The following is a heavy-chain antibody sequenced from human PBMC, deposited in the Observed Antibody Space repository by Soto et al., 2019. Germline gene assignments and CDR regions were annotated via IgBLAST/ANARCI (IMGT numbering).Heavy chain of an antibody. J-gene: IGHJ6*02. CDR1: GGTISSYY. CDR2: IYSRGST. CDR3: ATGRISRGLDV. V-gene: IGHV4-59*12. Sequence: SETLSLTCSVSGGTISSYYWSWIRQPPGKGLEWIGYIYSRGSTSYNPSLKSRASILVDTSKNQFSLRLTSVTAADTAVYYSATGRISRGLDVWGQGTTVTVSS.